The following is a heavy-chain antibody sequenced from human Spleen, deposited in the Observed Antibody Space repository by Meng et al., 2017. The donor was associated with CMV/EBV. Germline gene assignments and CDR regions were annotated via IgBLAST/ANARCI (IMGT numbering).Heavy chain of an antibody. Sequence: GESLKISCAASGFTFSSYGMHWVRQAPGKGLEWVSYISSSGYSIYYADSVKGRFTISRDSAKNSLYLQMNSLRAEDTALYYCARDRRLGTTSYFDSWGQGALVTVSS. D-gene: IGHD1-26*01. CDR1: GFTFSSYG. CDR2: ISSSGYSI. CDR3: ARDRRLGTTSYFDS. V-gene: IGHV3-48*04. J-gene: IGHJ4*02.